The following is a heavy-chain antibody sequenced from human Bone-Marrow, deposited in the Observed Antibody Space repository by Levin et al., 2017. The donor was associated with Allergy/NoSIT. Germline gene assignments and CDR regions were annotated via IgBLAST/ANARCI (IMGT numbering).Heavy chain of an antibody. V-gene: IGHV4-59*08. J-gene: IGHJ4*02. CDR3: ARHGGPPRYFDWLSFDY. CDR2: IYYSGST. Sequence: SETLSLTCTVSGGSISSYYWSWIRQPPGKGLEWIGYIYYSGSTNYNPSLKSRVTISVDTSKNQFSLKLSSVTAADTAVYYCARHGGPPRYFDWLSFDYWGQGTLVTVSS. D-gene: IGHD3-9*01. CDR1: GGSISSYY.